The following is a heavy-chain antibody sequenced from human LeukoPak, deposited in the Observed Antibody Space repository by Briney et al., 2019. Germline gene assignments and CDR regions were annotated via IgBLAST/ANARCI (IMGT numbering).Heavy chain of an antibody. D-gene: IGHD3-10*01. J-gene: IGHJ3*01. CDR1: GCSFSAYT. Sequence: ASVKVSCKASGCSFSAYTVSWVRQAPGQGLEWMALITVYNNKTDYAQKFEGRVTVTTDTSTSTAYMELRSLTSDDTAVYYCARQRFGDVHAFDVWGQGTVVSVS. V-gene: IGHV1-18*01. CDR2: ITVYNNKT. CDR3: ARQRFGDVHAFDV.